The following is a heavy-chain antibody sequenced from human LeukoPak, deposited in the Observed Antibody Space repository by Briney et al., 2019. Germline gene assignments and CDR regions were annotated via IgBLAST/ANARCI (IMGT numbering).Heavy chain of an antibody. CDR3: TRDLRIPSTDCYYFDY. CDR1: GFTFSSYG. D-gene: IGHD2-2*01. J-gene: IGHJ4*02. Sequence: GGSLRLSCAASGFTFSSYGMHWVRQAPGKGLEWVAFIRYDGSNKYYADSVKGRFTISRDNSKNTLYLQMNSLKTEDTAVYYCTRDLRIPSTDCYYFDYWGQGTLVTVSS. V-gene: IGHV3-30*02. CDR2: IRYDGSNK.